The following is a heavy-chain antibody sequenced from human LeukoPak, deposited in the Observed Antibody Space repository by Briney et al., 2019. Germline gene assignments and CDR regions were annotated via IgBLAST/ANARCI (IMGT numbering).Heavy chain of an antibody. Sequence: GASVKVSCRASGYTFTSYYMRWVRQAPGQGLEWMGIINPSGGSTSYAQKFQGRVTMTRDTSTSTVYMELSSLRSEDTAVYYCARDRLGGYDWDYFDYWGQGTLVTVSS. D-gene: IGHD5-12*01. CDR1: GYTFTSYY. CDR2: INPSGGST. J-gene: IGHJ4*02. CDR3: ARDRLGGYDWDYFDY. V-gene: IGHV1-46*01.